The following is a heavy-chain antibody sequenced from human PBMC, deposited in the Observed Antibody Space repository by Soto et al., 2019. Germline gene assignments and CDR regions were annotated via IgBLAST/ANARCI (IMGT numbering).Heavy chain of an antibody. Sequence: SETLSLTCTVSGGSISSGGYYWSWIRQHPGKGLEWIGYIYYSGSTYYNPSLKSRVTISVDTSKNQFSLKLSSVTAADTAVYYCARGLRFLEGFDPRPSDWSDPWGQGTLVTVSS. V-gene: IGHV4-31*03. D-gene: IGHD3-3*01. CDR2: IYYSGST. CDR1: GGSISSGGYY. CDR3: ARGLRFLEGFDPRPSDWSDP. J-gene: IGHJ5*02.